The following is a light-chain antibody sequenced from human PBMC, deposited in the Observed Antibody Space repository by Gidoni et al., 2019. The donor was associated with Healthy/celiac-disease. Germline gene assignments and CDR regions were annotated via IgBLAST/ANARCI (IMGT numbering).Light chain of an antibody. CDR1: QSLLHSNGYNY. J-gene: IGKJ3*01. CDR3: MQALQTPLT. V-gene: IGKV2-28*01. CDR2: LGS. Sequence: DIVITQSPLSLPVTPGEPASISCRSSQSLLHSNGYNYLDWYLQKPGQSPQLLIYLGSNRASGVPDRFSGSGSGTDVTLKISRVEAEDVGVYYCMQALQTPLTFGPGTKVDIK.